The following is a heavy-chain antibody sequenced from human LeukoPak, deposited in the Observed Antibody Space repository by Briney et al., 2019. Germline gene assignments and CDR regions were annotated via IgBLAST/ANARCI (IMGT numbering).Heavy chain of an antibody. CDR1: GFTFSSYG. V-gene: IGHV3-30*18. CDR2: ISYDGSNK. J-gene: IGHJ4*02. Sequence: PGRSLRLSCAASGFTFSSYGMHWVRQAPGKGLEWVAVISYDGSNKYYADSVKGRFTISRDNSKNTLYLQMNSLGAEDTAVYYCAKVHHSGSYLGYWGQGTLVTVSS. CDR3: AKVHHSGSYLGY. D-gene: IGHD1-26*01.